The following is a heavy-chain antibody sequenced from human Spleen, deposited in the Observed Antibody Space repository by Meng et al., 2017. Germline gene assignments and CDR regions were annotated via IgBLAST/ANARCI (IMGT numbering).Heavy chain of an antibody. V-gene: IGHV5-51*01. CDR3: VRDYNGETLDY. J-gene: IGHJ4*02. CDR2: IYPGDSNT. D-gene: IGHD3-10*01. CDR1: GSSFTSQW. Sequence: KVSCKGSGSSFTSQWIAWVRQMPGKGLEWMGIIYPGDSNTRYSPSFQGQVTISADKSISTAYLQWSSLEASDTAMYYCVRDYNGETLDYWGQGTLVTGSS.